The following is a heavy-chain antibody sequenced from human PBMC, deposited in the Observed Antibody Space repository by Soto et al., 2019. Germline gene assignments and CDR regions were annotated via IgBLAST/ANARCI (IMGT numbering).Heavy chain of an antibody. J-gene: IGHJ4*02. V-gene: IGHV3-21*01. CDR3: AREGHWGVTTLFDY. Sequence: PGGSLRLSCAASGFSFSSYTMSWVRQAPGKGPEWVSSITSSSDIYDSDSVKDRFTISRDNAKNLLYLQMHSLGAEDTAVYYCAREGHWGVTTLFDYWGQGSLVTVSS. CDR2: ITSSSDI. D-gene: IGHD4-17*01. CDR1: GFSFSSYT.